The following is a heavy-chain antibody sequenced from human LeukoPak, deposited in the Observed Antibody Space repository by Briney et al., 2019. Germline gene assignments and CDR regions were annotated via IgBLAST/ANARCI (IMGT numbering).Heavy chain of an antibody. CDR2: INPNSGGT. D-gene: IGHD1-26*01. CDR3: ARPPTIVGATSFDS. V-gene: IGHV1-2*02. J-gene: IGHJ4*02. Sequence: ASVKVSCKAAGYTFTSYYMHWVRQAPGQGLEGMGWINPNSGGTNYAQKFQGRVTMTRDTSIGTANMELSRLRSDDTAVYYCARPPTIVGATSFDSWGQGTLVTVSS. CDR1: GYTFTSYY.